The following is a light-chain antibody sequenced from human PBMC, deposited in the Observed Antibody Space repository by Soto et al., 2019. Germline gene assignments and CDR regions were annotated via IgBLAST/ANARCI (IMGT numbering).Light chain of an antibody. V-gene: IGLV9-49*01. CDR2: VGTGGIVG. CDR3: GADHGSGSNFVWV. Sequence: QLVLTQPPSASASLGASVTLTCTLSSGYSNYKVDWYQQRPGKGPRFVMRVGTGGIVGSKGDGIPDRFSVLGSGLNRYLTIKNIQEEDESDYHCGADHGSGSNFVWVSGGGTKLTVL. CDR1: SGYSNYK. J-gene: IGLJ3*02.